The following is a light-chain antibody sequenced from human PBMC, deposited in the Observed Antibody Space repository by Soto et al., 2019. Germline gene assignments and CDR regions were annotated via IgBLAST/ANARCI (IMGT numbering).Light chain of an antibody. CDR2: DVS. Sequence: QSALTQPASVSGSPGQSITISCTGTSSDVGCYNYVSWYQQHPGKATKLMIYDVSNRPSGVSNRFSGSKSGNTASLTISGLQAEDEADYYCSSYTSSSTLAFGGGTKLTVL. J-gene: IGLJ2*01. V-gene: IGLV2-14*01. CDR1: SSDVGCYNY. CDR3: SSYTSSSTLA.